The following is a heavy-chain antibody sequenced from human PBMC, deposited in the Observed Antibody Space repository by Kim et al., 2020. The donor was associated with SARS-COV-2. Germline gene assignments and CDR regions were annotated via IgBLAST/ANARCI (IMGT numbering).Heavy chain of an antibody. J-gene: IGHJ6*02. Sequence: SETLSLTCTVSGGSISSGGYYWSWIRQHPGKGLEWIGYIYYSGSTYYNPSLKSRVTISVDTSKNQFSLKLSSVTAADTAVYYCARGSAEAAAVTIYYYGMDVWGQGTTVTVSS. V-gene: IGHV4-31*03. CDR3: ARGSAEAAAVTIYYYGMDV. CDR2: IYYSGST. CDR1: GGSISSGGYY. D-gene: IGHD6-13*01.